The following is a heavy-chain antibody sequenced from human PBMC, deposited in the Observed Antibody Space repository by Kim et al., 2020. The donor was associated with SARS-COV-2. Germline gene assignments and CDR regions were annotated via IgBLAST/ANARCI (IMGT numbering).Heavy chain of an antibody. CDR3: ATTTRGYDPIDY. CDR2: INPNSGGT. CDR1: GYTFTGYY. J-gene: IGHJ4*02. Sequence: ASVKVSCKASGYTFTGYYMHWVRQAPGQGLEWMGRINPNSGGTNYAQKFQGRVTMTRDTSISTAYMELSRLRSDDTAVYYCATTTRGYDPIDYWGQGTLVTVSS. V-gene: IGHV1-2*06. D-gene: IGHD3-22*01.